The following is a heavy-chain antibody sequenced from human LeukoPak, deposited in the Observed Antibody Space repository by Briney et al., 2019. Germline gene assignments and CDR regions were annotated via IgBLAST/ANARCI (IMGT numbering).Heavy chain of an antibody. D-gene: IGHD6-13*01. V-gene: IGHV4-38-2*02. CDR1: GYSISSGYY. J-gene: IGHJ4*02. CDR2: IYHSGST. Sequence: SETLSLTCTVSGYSISSGYYWGWIRQPPGKGLEWIGSIYHSGSTYYNPSLKSRVTMSVDTSKNQFSLKLSSVTAADTAVYYCARDVVAAAGTWDYWGQGTLVTVSS. CDR3: ARDVVAAAGTWDY.